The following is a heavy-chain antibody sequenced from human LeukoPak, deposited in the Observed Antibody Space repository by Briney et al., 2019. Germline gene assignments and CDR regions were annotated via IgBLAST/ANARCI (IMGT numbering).Heavy chain of an antibody. CDR3: ASSGYCSGGSCYPKKTLDPVYDY. Sequence: SETLSLTCAVSGGSISSGGYSWSWIRQPPGKGLEWIGYIYYSGSTNYNPSLKSRVTISVDTSKNQFSLKLSSVTAADTAVYYCASSGYCSGGSCYPKKTLDPVYDYWGQGTLVTVSS. J-gene: IGHJ4*02. CDR2: IYYSGST. CDR1: GGSISSGGYS. V-gene: IGHV4-61*08. D-gene: IGHD2-15*01.